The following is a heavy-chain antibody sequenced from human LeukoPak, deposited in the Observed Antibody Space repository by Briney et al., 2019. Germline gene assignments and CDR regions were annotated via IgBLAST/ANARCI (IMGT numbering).Heavy chain of an antibody. CDR1: GGSISSHY. V-gene: IGHV4-59*11. CDR3: ARGDCSSTSCYTFDY. J-gene: IGHJ4*02. CDR2: IYYSGST. D-gene: IGHD2-2*02. Sequence: SETLSLTCTVSGGSISSHYWSWIRQPPGKGLEWIGYIYYSGSTNYNPSLRSRVTISVDTSKNQFSLKLSSVTAADTAVYYCARGDCSSTSCYTFDYWGQGTLVTVSS.